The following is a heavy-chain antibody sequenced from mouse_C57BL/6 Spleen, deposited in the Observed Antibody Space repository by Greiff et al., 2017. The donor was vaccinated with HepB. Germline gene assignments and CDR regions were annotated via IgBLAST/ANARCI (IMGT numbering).Heavy chain of an antibody. V-gene: IGHV1-50*01. J-gene: IGHJ4*01. CDR2: IDPSDSYT. D-gene: IGHD3-3*01. Sequence: QVQLQQPGAELVKPGASVKLSCKASGYTFTSYWMQWVKQRPGQGLEWIGEIDPSDSYTNYNQKFKGKATLTVDTSSSTAYMQLSSLTSEDSAVYYCARKGRDDYWGQGTSVTVSS. CDR1: GYTFTSYW. CDR3: ARKGRDDY.